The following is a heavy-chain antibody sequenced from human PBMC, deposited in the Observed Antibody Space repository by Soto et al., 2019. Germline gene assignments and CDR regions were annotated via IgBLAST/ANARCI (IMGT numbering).Heavy chain of an antibody. CDR3: ARVWVTTVTAWFDL. CDR1: GGTLSSYA. Sequence: QVQLVQSGAEVKKPGSSVKVSCKPFGGTLSSYAITWMRQAPGQGLEWMGGIIPFSGAANYAQKFQGRATITADESTNTAYMDLSSLRSEDTAVYFCARVWVTTVTAWFDLWGQGTLVTVSS. CDR2: IIPFSGAA. V-gene: IGHV1-69*01. J-gene: IGHJ5*02. D-gene: IGHD4-17*01.